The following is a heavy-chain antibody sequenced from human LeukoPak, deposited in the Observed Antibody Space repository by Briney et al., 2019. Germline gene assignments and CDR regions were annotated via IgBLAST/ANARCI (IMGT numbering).Heavy chain of an antibody. CDR2: INSDGSST. D-gene: IGHD1-26*01. V-gene: IGHV3-74*01. J-gene: IGHJ6*03. CDR1: GFTFSSYW. CDR3: ARGGYSGSYYTPRYYYMDV. Sequence: PGGSLRPSCAASGFTFSSYWMHWVRQAPGKGLVRVSRINSDGSSTSYADSVKGRFTISRDNAKNTLYLQMNSLRAEDTAVYYCARGGYSGSYYTPRYYYMDVWGKGTTVTVSS.